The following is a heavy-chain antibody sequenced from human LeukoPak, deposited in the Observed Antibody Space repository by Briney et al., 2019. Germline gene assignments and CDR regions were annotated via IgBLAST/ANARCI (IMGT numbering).Heavy chain of an antibody. J-gene: IGHJ4*02. V-gene: IGHV3-23*01. Sequence: GSLRLSCAASGFTFSSYAMSWVRQAPGKGLEWVSAISGSGDSTYYGDSVKGRSTISRDNSKNTLYLQMNSLRAEDTAVYYCAKTRPLDSSSWSHGDYWGQGTLVTVSS. CDR2: ISGSGDST. CDR3: AKTRPLDSSSWSHGDY. D-gene: IGHD6-13*01. CDR1: GFTFSSYA.